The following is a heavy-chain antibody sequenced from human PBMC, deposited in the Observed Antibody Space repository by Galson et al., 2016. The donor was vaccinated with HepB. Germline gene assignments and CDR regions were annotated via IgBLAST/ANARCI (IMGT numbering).Heavy chain of an antibody. J-gene: IGHJ4*02. CDR3: TRELEGSVQCSSTTCHAFDY. D-gene: IGHD2-2*01. CDR2: IRSKAYGGTT. Sequence: SLRLSCAASGFSFGEYIMSWFRQAPGKGLEWVGFIRSKAYGGTTEYAASVKGRFTISRDDSKHIVYLQMNSLKTEDTAVYHCTRELEGSVQCSSTTCHAFDYWGQGIVVTVSS. CDR1: GFSFGEYI. V-gene: IGHV3-49*03.